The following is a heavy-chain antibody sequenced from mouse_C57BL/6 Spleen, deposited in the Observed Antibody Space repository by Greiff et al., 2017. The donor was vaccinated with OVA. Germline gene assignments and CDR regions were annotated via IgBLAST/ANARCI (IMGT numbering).Heavy chain of an antibody. Sequence: QVQLQQPGAELVRPGSSVKLSCKASGYTFTSYWMHWVKQRPIQGLEWIGNIHPSDSETHYNQKFKDKATLTVDKSSSTAYMQLSSLTSEDSAVYYCARRGYDGYWFADWGQGTLVTVSA. CDR3: ARRGYDGYWFAD. CDR1: GYTFTSYW. V-gene: IGHV1-52*01. D-gene: IGHD2-3*01. CDR2: IHPSDSET. J-gene: IGHJ3*01.